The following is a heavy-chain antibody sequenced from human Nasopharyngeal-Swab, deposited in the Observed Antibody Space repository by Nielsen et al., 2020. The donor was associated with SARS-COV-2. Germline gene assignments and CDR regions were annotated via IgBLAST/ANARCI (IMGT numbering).Heavy chain of an antibody. CDR1: GGTFSSYA. J-gene: IGHJ4*02. CDR3: ARDRRNGWGYFDY. D-gene: IGHD3-16*01. V-gene: IGHV1-69*04. CDR2: IIPILGIA. Sequence: SVKVSCKASGGTFSSYAISWVRQAPGQGLEWMGRIIPILGIANYAQKFQGRVTITADKSTSTAYMELSSLRSEETAVYYCARDRRNGWGYFDYWGQGTLVTVSS.